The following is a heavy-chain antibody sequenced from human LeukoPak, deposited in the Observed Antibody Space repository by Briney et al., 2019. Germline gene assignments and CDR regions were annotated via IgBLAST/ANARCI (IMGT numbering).Heavy chain of an antibody. D-gene: IGHD5-24*01. V-gene: IGHV4-59*08. J-gene: IGHJ3*02. CDR1: GDSLTSHF. CDR2: VFHSGTT. CDR3: ARRMATVTDAFDI. Sequence: PSETLSLTCNVSGDSLTSHFWSWIRQTPGKGLEWIGYVFHSGTTNYSPSLKSRVTISLDTSKKEFYLRLASMTAADNAVYYCARRMATVTDAFDIWGRGTTVSVSS.